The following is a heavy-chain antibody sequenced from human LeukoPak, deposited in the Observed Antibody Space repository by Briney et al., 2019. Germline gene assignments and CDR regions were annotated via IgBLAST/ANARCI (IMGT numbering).Heavy chain of an antibody. J-gene: IGHJ4*02. Sequence: GRSLRLSCAASGFTFSSYGMHWVRQAPGKGLEWVAVISYDGSNKYYADSVKGRFTISRDNSKNTLYLQMNSLRAEDTAVYYCARDSSGPHSYDYWGQGTLVTVSS. CDR2: ISYDGSNK. CDR3: ARDSSGPHSYDY. CDR1: GFTFSSYG. D-gene: IGHD6-19*01. V-gene: IGHV3-30*03.